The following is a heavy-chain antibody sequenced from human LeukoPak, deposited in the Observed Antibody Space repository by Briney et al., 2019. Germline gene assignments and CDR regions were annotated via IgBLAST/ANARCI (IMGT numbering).Heavy chain of an antibody. Sequence: SETLSLTCVVYGGSFSGYYWSWIRQPPGKGLEWIGEINHSGSTNYNPSLKSRVTISVDTSKNQFSLKLSSVTAADTAVYYCARGSLRNLDYWGQGTLVTVSS. CDR2: INHSGST. V-gene: IGHV4-34*01. J-gene: IGHJ4*02. CDR3: ARGSLRNLDY. D-gene: IGHD5-12*01. CDR1: GGSFSGYY.